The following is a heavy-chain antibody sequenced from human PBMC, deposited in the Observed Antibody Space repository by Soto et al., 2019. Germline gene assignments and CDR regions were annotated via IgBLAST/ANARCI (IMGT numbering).Heavy chain of an antibody. CDR2: ISHDGTDR. CDR1: GFTFSSYG. CDR3: PKGTAVAYQWFDP. D-gene: IGHD6-19*01. Sequence: GSLRLSCEASGFTFSSYGMHWVRQAPGKGLEWVAAISHDGTDRYYANSVKGRFTISRDNSKNTLYLQMNSLRSEDTAIYYCPKGTAVAYQWFDPWGQGTLVTVSS. V-gene: IGHV3-30*18. J-gene: IGHJ5*02.